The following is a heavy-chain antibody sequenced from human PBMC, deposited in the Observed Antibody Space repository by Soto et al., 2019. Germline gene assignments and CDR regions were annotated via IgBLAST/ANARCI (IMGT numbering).Heavy chain of an antibody. CDR1: GGSFSGYY. J-gene: IGHJ4*02. Sequence: QVQLQQWGAGLLKPSETLSLTCAVYGGSFSGYYWSWIRQPPGKGLEWIGDINHSGSTTYNPSLKSRVTISVDTSKNQFSLKLSSVTAADTAVYYCARGFIAARMNYWGQGTLVTVSS. V-gene: IGHV4-34*01. CDR3: ARGFIAARMNY. CDR2: INHSGST. D-gene: IGHD6-6*01.